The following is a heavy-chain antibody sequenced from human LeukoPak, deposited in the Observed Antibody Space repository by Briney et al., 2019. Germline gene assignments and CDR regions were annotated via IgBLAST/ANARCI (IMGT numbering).Heavy chain of an antibody. CDR2: INPSGGST. J-gene: IGHJ6*03. CDR3: ARDQRDDFWSGQKNYYYYYMDV. Sequence: ASVKVSCKASGYTFTSYYMHWVRQAPGQGLEWMGIINPSGGSTSYAQKFQGRVTMTRDMSTSTVYMELSSLRSEDTAVYYCARDQRDDFWSGQKNYYYYYMDVWGKGTTVTVSS. D-gene: IGHD3-3*01. CDR1: GYTFTSYY. V-gene: IGHV1-46*01.